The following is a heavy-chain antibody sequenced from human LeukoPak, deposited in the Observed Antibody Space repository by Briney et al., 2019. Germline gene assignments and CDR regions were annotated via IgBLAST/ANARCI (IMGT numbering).Heavy chain of an antibody. CDR2: ISYDGSNK. CDR1: GFTFSSYA. D-gene: IGHD3-3*01. J-gene: IGHJ3*02. Sequence: GSLRLSCAASGFTFSSYAMHWVRQAPGKGLEWVAVISYDGSNKYYADSVKGRFTISRDNSKNTLYLQMNSLRAEDTAVYYCARQRSGSDAFDIRGQGTMVTVSS. V-gene: IGHV3-30*04. CDR3: ARQRSGSDAFDI.